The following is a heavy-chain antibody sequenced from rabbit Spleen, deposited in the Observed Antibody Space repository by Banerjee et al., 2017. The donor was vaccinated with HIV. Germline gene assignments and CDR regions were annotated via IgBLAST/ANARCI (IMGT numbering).Heavy chain of an antibody. CDR2: IDPVFGIT. V-gene: IGHV1S45*01. CDR3: ARDGTGGSYFAL. J-gene: IGHJ4*01. D-gene: IGHD8-1*01. Sequence: QEQLEESGGDLVRPEGSLTLTCTASGFSFSSSDYMCWVRQAPGKGLEWIGYIDPVFGITYYANWVNGRFSISRENAQNTVFLQMTSLTAADTATYFCARDGTGGSYFALWGPGTLVTVS. CDR1: GFSFSSSDY.